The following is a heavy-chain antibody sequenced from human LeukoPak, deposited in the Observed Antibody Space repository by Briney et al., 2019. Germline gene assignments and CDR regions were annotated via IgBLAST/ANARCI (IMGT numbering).Heavy chain of an antibody. CDR2: IYPGDSDT. CDR3: PRLTYRFNCSSTSCFTGYYYYYGMDV. J-gene: IGHJ6*02. V-gene: IGHV5-51*01. CDR1: GYSFTSYW. Sequence: GESLKNSCKGSGYSFTSYWIGWVRQMPGKGLEWMGIIYPGDSDTRYSPSFQGQVTISADKSISTAYLQWSSLKASDTAMYYCPRLTYRFNCSSTSCFTGYYYYYGMDVWGQGTTVTVSS. D-gene: IGHD2-2*01.